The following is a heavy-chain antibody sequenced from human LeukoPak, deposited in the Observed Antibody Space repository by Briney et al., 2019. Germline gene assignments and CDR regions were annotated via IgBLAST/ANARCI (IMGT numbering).Heavy chain of an antibody. J-gene: IGHJ6*03. Sequence: GASVKVSCKASGYTFTSYGISWVRQAPGQGLEWMGWISAYNGNTNYAQKLQGRVTMTTDTSTSTAYMELRSLRSDDTAVYCCARADTAMPHGSYYYYYYMDVWGKGTTVTVSS. D-gene: IGHD5-18*01. CDR2: ISAYNGNT. V-gene: IGHV1-18*01. CDR1: GYTFTSYG. CDR3: ARADTAMPHGSYYYYYYMDV.